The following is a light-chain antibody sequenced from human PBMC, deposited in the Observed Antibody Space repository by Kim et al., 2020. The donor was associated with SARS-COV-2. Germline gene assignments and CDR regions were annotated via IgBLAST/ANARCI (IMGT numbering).Light chain of an antibody. J-gene: IGLJ1*01. Sequence: GQRVTISCSGRSSNLGSYAVNWYQHLPGTTPKLLIYTNYQRTSGVPDRFSGSKSGTSASLAISGLQSEDEADYYCAAWDDSLHEYVFGTGTKVTVL. CDR2: TNY. CDR1: SSNLGSYA. V-gene: IGLV1-44*01. CDR3: AAWDDSLHEYV.